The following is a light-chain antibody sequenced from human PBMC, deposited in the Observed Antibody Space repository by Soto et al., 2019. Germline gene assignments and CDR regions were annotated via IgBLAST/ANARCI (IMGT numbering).Light chain of an antibody. CDR3: QQYNSYWT. CDR1: QSISSR. J-gene: IGKJ1*01. V-gene: IGKV1-5*01. CDR2: DAS. Sequence: DIQMTQSPSTLSASVGDRVTITCRASQSISSRLAWYQQKPGKAPKLLIYDASSLESGVPSRFRGSGSGTEFTLTISSQQPDDFATYYCQQYNSYWTFGQATKVDIK.